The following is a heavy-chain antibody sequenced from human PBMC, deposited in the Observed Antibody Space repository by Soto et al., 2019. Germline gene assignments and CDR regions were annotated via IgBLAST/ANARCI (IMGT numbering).Heavy chain of an antibody. D-gene: IGHD3-9*01. V-gene: IGHV3-7*01. CDR1: GFTFSSYW. Sequence: GGSLRLSCAASGFTFSSYWMSWVRQAPGKGLEWVANIKQDGSEKYYVDSVKGRFTISRDNAKNSLYLQMNSLRAEDTAVYYCARSNYDILTGYYPFFDYWGQGTLVTVSS. CDR2: IKQDGSEK. CDR3: ARSNYDILTGYYPFFDY. J-gene: IGHJ4*02.